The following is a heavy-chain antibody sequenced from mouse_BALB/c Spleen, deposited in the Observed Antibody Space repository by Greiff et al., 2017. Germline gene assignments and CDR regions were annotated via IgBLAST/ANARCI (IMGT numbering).Heavy chain of an antibody. CDR1: GYTFTSYW. CDR3: ARYDSDAPFGY. Sequence: QVQLQQSGAELARPGASVKLSCKASGYTFTSYWMQWVKQRPGQGLEWIGAIYPGDGDTRYTQKFKGKATLTADKSSSTAYMQLSSLASEDSAVYYCARYDSDAPFGYWGQGTLVTVSA. V-gene: IGHV1-87*01. D-gene: IGHD2-4*01. J-gene: IGHJ3*01. CDR2: IYPGDGDT.